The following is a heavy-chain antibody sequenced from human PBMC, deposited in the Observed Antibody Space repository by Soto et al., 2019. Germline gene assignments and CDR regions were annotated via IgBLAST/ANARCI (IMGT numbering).Heavy chain of an antibody. CDR1: GFTFSSYG. CDR3: ANTYYYDSSGYYYYYGMDV. CDR2: ISYDGSNK. J-gene: IGHJ6*02. D-gene: IGHD3-22*01. Sequence: GGSLRLSCAASGFTFSSYGMHWVRQAPGKGLEWVAVISYDGSNKYYADSVKGRFTISRDNSKNTLYLQMNSLRAEDTAVYYCANTYYYDSSGYYYYYGMDVWGQGTTVTVSS. V-gene: IGHV3-30*18.